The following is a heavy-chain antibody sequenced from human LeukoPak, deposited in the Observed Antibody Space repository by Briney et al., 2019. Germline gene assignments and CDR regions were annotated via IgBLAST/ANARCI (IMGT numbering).Heavy chain of an antibody. CDR3: ARAAGSRWFDP. V-gene: IGHV4-34*01. D-gene: IGHD3-10*01. Sequence: SETLSLTCAVYGGSLSGYYWSWIRQPPGKGLEWIGEINHSGSTNYNPSLKSRVTISVDTSKNQFSLKLSSVTAADTAVYYCARAAGSRWFDPWGQGTLVTVSS. J-gene: IGHJ5*02. CDR2: INHSGST. CDR1: GGSLSGYY.